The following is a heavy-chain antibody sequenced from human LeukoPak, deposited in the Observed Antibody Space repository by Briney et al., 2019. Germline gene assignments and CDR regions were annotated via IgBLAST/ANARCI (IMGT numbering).Heavy chain of an antibody. V-gene: IGHV3-23*01. J-gene: IGHJ4*02. D-gene: IGHD2-15*01. CDR2: ISGSGGST. CDR1: GFTFSSYA. CDR3: AKYRYSGGSLFDY. Sequence: GGSLRLSCAASGFTFSSYAMSWVRQAPGKGLEWVSAISGSGGSTYYADSVKGRFTISRDNPKNTLYLQMNSLRAEDTAVYYCAKYRYSGGSLFDYWGQGTLVTVSS.